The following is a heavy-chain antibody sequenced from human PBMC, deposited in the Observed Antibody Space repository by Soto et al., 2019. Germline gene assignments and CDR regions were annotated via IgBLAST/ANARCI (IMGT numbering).Heavy chain of an antibody. CDR1: GFTFSSYA. J-gene: IGHJ4*02. CDR2: ISGSGGST. CDR3: AKDTEPITMIVVVNYYFDY. D-gene: IGHD3-22*01. Sequence: VQLLESGGGLVQPGGSLRLSCAASGFTFSSYAMSWVRQAPGKGLEWVSAISGSGGSTYYADSVKGRFTISRDNSKNTLYLQMNSLRAEDTAVYYCAKDTEPITMIVVVNYYFDYWGQGTLVTVSS. V-gene: IGHV3-23*01.